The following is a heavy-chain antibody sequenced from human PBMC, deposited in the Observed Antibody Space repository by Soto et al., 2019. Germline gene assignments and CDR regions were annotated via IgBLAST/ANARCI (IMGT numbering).Heavy chain of an antibody. Sequence: PGRALRRSCVAPGCSFSSYGMHWVRQAPGKGLEWVAVISYDGSNKYYADSVKGRFTISRDNSKNTLYLQMNSLRAEDTAVYYCAKEYREDYGDYGLNYYYGMDVWGQGTTVTVSS. D-gene: IGHD4-17*01. CDR3: AKEYREDYGDYGLNYYYGMDV. CDR2: ISYDGSNK. V-gene: IGHV3-30*18. CDR1: GCSFSSYG. J-gene: IGHJ6*02.